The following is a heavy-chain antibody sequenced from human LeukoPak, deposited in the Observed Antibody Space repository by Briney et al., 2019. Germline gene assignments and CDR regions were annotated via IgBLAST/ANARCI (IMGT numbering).Heavy chain of an antibody. J-gene: IGHJ4*02. CDR2: ISSSSSTI. CDR1: GFTFSSYS. Sequence: GGSLGLSCAASGFTFSSYSMNWVRQAPGKGLEWVSYISSSSSTIYYADSVKGRFTISRDNAKNSLYLQMNSLRAEDTAVYYCARGDTALDYWGQGTLVTVSS. CDR3: ARGDTALDY. D-gene: IGHD5-18*01. V-gene: IGHV3-48*04.